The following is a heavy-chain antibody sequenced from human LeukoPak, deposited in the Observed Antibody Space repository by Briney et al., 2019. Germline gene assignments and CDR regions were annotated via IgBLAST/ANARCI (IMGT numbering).Heavy chain of an antibody. D-gene: IGHD5-18*01. CDR2: ISWNSGSI. J-gene: IGHJ3*02. Sequence: GGSLRLSCAASGFTFDDYAMHWVRQAPGKGLEWVSGISWNSGSIGYADSVKGRFTISRDNAKNSLYLQMNSLRAEDTAMYYCARDVGYRFAQMFFDIWGQGTMVTVSS. CDR1: GFTFDDYA. CDR3: ARDVGYRFAQMFFDI. V-gene: IGHV3-9*01.